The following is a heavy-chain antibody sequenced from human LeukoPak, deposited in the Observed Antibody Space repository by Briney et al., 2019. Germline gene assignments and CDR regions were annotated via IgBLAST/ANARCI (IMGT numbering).Heavy chain of an antibody. V-gene: IGHV4-4*07. CDR1: GGSISSYY. D-gene: IGHD1-7*01. J-gene: IGHJ6*02. CDR2: IYTSGST. Sequence: SETLSLTCTVSGGSISSYYWSWIRQHAGKGLEWLGRIYTSGSTNYNPSLKSRVTMSVDTSKNQYSLKLSSVTAAYTAVYYCARASGTTFYGMDVWGQGTMVTVSS. CDR3: ARASGTTFYGMDV.